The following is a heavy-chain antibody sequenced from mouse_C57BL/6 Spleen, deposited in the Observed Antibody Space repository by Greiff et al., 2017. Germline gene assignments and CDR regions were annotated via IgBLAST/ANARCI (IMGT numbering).Heavy chain of an antibody. J-gene: IGHJ3*01. Sequence: EVKLVESGGGLVQPGGSLSLSCAASGFTFTDYYMSWVRQPPGKALEWLGFIRNKANGYTTEYSASVKGRFTISRDNSQSILYLQMNALRAEDSATYYCARYSWWDGFAYWGQGTLVTVSA. CDR2: IRNKANGYTT. CDR1: GFTFTDYY. CDR3: ARYSWWDGFAY. D-gene: IGHD1-1*02. V-gene: IGHV7-3*01.